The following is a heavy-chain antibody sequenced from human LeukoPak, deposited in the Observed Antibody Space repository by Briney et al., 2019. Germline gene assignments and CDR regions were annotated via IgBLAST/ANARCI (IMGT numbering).Heavy chain of an antibody. V-gene: IGHV4-59*01. CDR3: ARDRHWTNDWVFDY. J-gene: IGHJ4*02. Sequence: SETLSLTCTVSGGSISPYYWSWIRQPPGKGLEWIGYIYYRGSTDYNPSLKSRVTISVDTSKNQFSLKLSSVTAADTAVYYCARDRHWTNDWVFDYWGQGTPVTVSS. CDR2: IYYRGST. D-gene: IGHD3-16*01. CDR1: GGSISPYY.